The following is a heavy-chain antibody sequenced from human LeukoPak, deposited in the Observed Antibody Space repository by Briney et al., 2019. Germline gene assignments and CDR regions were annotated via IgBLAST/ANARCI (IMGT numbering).Heavy chain of an antibody. Sequence: PGGSLRLSCAASGFTFSSYAMSWVRQAPGKGLEWVSVIYSGGSTYYADSVKGRFTISRDNSKNTLYLQMNSLRAEDTAVYYCARTAMVPYYFDYWGQGTLVTVSS. D-gene: IGHD5-18*01. CDR1: GFTFSSYA. CDR3: ARTAMVPYYFDY. J-gene: IGHJ4*02. CDR2: IYSGGST. V-gene: IGHV3-66*01.